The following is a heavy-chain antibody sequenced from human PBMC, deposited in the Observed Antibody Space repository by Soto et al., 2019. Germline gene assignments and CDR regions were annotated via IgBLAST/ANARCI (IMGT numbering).Heavy chain of an antibody. CDR1: GFTFSSYA. CDR2: ISGSGGIT. Sequence: EGSLRLYCAASGFTFSSYAMSWGRQAPGKGLEWVSAISGSGGITYYADSVKGRFTISRDNSKNTLYLQMNSLRAEDTALYHCQKSTFYRTRLDSFDIWRQGNMFSV. V-gene: IGHV3-23*01. D-gene: IGHD3-16*02. CDR3: QKSTFYRTRLDSFDI. J-gene: IGHJ3*02.